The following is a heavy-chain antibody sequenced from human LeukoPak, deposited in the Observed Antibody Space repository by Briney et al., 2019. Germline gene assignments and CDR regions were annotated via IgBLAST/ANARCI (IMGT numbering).Heavy chain of an antibody. D-gene: IGHD3-22*01. J-gene: IGHJ4*02. V-gene: IGHV3-20*04. Sequence: GGSLRLSCAASGFSFNDYGMSWVRQAPGQGPEWVSGITWNGGSTDYAASVKGRFTISRDNSKNTLYLQMNSLRAEDTAVYYCAISSGYYITSFDYWGQGTLVTVSS. CDR1: GFSFNDYG. CDR3: AISSGYYITSFDY. CDR2: ITWNGGST.